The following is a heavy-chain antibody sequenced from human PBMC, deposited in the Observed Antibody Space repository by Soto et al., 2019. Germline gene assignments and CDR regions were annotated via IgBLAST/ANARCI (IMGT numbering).Heavy chain of an antibody. CDR1: GFTSSSYD. CDR3: TRVGTGGSDDAFDI. D-gene: IGHD7-27*01. Sequence: GGSLRLSCAASGFTSSSYDMHWVRQATGKGLEWVSAIGTAGDTYYPGSVKGRFTISRENAKNSLYLQMNSLRAEDTAVYYCTRVGTGGSDDAFDIWGQGTMVTVSS. J-gene: IGHJ3*02. CDR2: IGTAGDT. V-gene: IGHV3-13*01.